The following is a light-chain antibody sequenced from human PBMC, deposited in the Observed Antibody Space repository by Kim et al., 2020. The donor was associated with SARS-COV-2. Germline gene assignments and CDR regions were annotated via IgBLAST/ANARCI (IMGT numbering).Light chain of an antibody. CDR2: SNN. CDR3: AAWDDSLNGYV. Sequence: QSVLTQPPSASGTPGQRVTISCSESSSNIGSNTVNWYQQLPGTAPKLLIYSNNQRPSGVPDRFSGSKSGTSASLAISGLQSEDEADYYCAAWDDSLNGYVFGTGTQLTVL. J-gene: IGLJ1*01. V-gene: IGLV1-44*01. CDR1: SSNIGSNT.